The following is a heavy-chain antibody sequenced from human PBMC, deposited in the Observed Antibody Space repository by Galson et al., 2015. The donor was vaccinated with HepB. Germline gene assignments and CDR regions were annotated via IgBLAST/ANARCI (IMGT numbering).Heavy chain of an antibody. D-gene: IGHD2-15*01. CDR2: IIPIFGTA. V-gene: IGHV1-69*13. J-gene: IGHJ4*02. CDR3: ARGLLGYCSGGSCYYRSAYFDY. CDR1: GGTFSGYA. Sequence: SVKVSCKASGGTFSGYAISWVRQAPGQGLEWMGGIIPIFGTANYAQKLQGRVTITADESTSTAYMELSSLRSEDTAVYYCARGLLGYCSGGSCYYRSAYFDYWGQGTLVTVSS.